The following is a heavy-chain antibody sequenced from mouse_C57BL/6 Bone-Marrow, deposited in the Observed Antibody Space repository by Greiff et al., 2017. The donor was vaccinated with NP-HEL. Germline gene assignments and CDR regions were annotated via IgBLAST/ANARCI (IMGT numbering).Heavy chain of an antibody. V-gene: IGHV3-6*01. J-gene: IGHJ3*01. CDR2: ISYDGSN. D-gene: IGHD1-1*01. Sequence: EVKLQESGPGLVKPSQSLSLTCSVTGYSIISGYYWNWIRQFPGNKLEWMAYISYDGSNNYNPSLKNRISITRDISKNQFFLKLTSVTTEDTATYYCAREGGYYGSPFAYWGHGTLVTVSA. CDR1: GYSIISGYY. CDR3: AREGGYYGSPFAY.